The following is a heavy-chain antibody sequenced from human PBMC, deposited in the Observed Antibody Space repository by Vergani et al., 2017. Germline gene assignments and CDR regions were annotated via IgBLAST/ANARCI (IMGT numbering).Heavy chain of an antibody. CDR3: ARDSWGVDNWNNPDY. CDR2: IWYDGSNK. D-gene: IGHD1/OR15-1a*01. J-gene: IGHJ4*02. Sequence: QVQLVESGGGVVQPGRSLRLSCAASGFTFSNYGMHWVRQAPGKGLEWVAVIWYDGSNKYYADSVKGRFTISRDNSKNTLYLQMNSLRAEDTAVYYCARDSWGVDNWNNPDYWGQGTLVTVSS. V-gene: IGHV3-33*01. CDR1: GFTFSNYG.